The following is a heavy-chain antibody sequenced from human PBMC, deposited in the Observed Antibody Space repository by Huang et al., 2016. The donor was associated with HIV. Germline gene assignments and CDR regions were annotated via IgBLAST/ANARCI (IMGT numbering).Heavy chain of an antibody. Sequence: QVQLQQWGAGLLKPSETLSLTCAVYGGSVSGHYWSWIRQPPGKGLEWIAEINDKGYTNYNPSLKSGVTISVHTSRNQFSLKLNSVTAADAAVYYCARASWYEPRSWYFGLWGRGTLVTVSS. V-gene: IGHV4-34*01. CDR3: ARASWYEPRSWYFGL. CDR2: INDKGYT. J-gene: IGHJ2*01. CDR1: GGSVSGHY. D-gene: IGHD6-13*01.